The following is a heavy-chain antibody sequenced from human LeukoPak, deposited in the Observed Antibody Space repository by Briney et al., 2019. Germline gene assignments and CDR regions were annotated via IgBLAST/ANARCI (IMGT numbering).Heavy chain of an antibody. J-gene: IGHJ3*02. CDR1: GYSFTNYW. CDR2: IYPDDSET. V-gene: IGHV5-51*01. CDR3: ARQGTHNASGSYYAGPIDAFDI. Sequence: GESLKISCKASGYSFTNYWIAWVRQMPGKGLEWMGIIYPDDSETRFSPSLQGQVTISADKAISTAYVQWSSLKASDTAMYYCARQGTHNASGSYYAGPIDAFDIWGQGTMVTVSS. D-gene: IGHD3-10*01.